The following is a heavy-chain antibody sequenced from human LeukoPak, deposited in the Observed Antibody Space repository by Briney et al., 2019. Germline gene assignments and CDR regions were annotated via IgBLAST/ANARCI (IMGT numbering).Heavy chain of an antibody. V-gene: IGHV3-23*01. D-gene: IGHD3-22*01. Sequence: SGGSLRLSCAASGFTFSSYAMSWVRQAPGKGLEWVSAISGSGGSTYYADSVKGRFTISRDNSKNTLYLQMNSLRAEDTAVYYCAKDISGYYRPFDYWGQGTLVTVSS. CDR2: ISGSGGST. CDR1: GFTFSSYA. J-gene: IGHJ4*02. CDR3: AKDISGYYRPFDY.